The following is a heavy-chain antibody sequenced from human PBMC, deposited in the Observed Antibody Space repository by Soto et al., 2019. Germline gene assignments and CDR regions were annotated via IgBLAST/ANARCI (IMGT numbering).Heavy chain of an antibody. J-gene: IGHJ5*02. Sequence: QVQLVQSGAEVKKPGSSVKVSCKASGGTFSSYAITWVRQAPGQGLEWMGGIIPIFGTANYAQKFQGRVTITAAASTSTACLELSSLRSEDTAVYYCARDRGPSSGYYPYWFDPWGQGTLVTVSS. CDR3: ARDRGPSSGYYPYWFDP. CDR1: GGTFSSYA. D-gene: IGHD3-22*01. CDR2: IIPIFGTA. V-gene: IGHV1-69*12.